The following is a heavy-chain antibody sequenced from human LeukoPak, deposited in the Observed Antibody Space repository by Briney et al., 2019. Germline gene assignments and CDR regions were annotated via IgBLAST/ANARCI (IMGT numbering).Heavy chain of an antibody. V-gene: IGHV1-69*05. CDR2: IIPIFGTA. Sequence: ASVKVSCKASGGTFGSYAISWVRQAPGQGLEWMGRIIPIFGTANYAQKFQGRVTITTDESTSTAYMELSSVRSEVTAVYYCARDFYDSSGYYYVPDYWGQGTLVTVSS. J-gene: IGHJ4*02. CDR1: GGTFGSYA. CDR3: ARDFYDSSGYYYVPDY. D-gene: IGHD3-22*01.